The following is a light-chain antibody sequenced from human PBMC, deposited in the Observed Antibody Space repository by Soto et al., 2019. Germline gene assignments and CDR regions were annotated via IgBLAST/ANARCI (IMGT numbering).Light chain of an antibody. Sequence: IQMTQSPSSLSASVGDRVTITCRASQSIVRNLNWYLQKPGKAPKLLIYAASNLQSGVPSRFSGSGSGTDFTLTISSLQPEDFATYFCQQSYSTPPWTFGQGTKVEIK. CDR2: AAS. CDR3: QQSYSTPPWT. V-gene: IGKV1-39*01. CDR1: QSIVRN. J-gene: IGKJ1*01.